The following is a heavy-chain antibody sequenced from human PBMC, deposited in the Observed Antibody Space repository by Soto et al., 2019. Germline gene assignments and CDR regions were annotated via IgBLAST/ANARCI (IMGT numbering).Heavy chain of an antibody. Sequence: GGSLRLSCAASGFTFSSYSMNWVRQAPGKGLEWVSSISSSSSYIYYADSVKGRFTISRDNAKNSLYLQMNSLRAEDTAVYYCARVDKVNKPGRYYYYYGLDVCGQGTTATVSS. V-gene: IGHV3-21*01. D-gene: IGHD1-1*01. CDR2: ISSSSSYI. CDR3: ARVDKVNKPGRYYYYYGLDV. CDR1: GFTFSSYS. J-gene: IGHJ6*02.